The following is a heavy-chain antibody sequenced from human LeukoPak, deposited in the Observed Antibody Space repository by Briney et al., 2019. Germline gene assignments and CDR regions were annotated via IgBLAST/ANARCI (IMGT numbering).Heavy chain of an antibody. CDR2: ISYDGSNK. D-gene: IGHD3-3*01. CDR3: ARDKGRFLEWFWDV. Sequence: TGGSLRLSCAASGFTFSSYAMHWVRQAPGKGLEWVAVISYDGSNKYYADSVRGRFTISRDNANNSLYLQMNSLRAEDTAVYYCARDKGRFLEWFWDVWGKGTTVTVSS. J-gene: IGHJ6*04. CDR1: GFTFSSYA. V-gene: IGHV3-30*04.